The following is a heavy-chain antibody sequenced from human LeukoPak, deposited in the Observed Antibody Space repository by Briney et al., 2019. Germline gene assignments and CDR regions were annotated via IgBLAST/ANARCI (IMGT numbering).Heavy chain of an antibody. CDR1: DGSITNND. D-gene: IGHD4-17*01. CDR2: VHYSGTA. CDR3: ARGYGDFRVEGRYFHS. Sequence: SENLSLTCTVSDGSITNNDWSWVRQPPGKELEFIGHVHYSGTANYNPSLRSRVTISIDTSKKHFFLKLKSVAAADTAVYYCARGYGDFRVEGRYFHSWGQGTLVTVSS. J-gene: IGHJ4*02. V-gene: IGHV4-59*01.